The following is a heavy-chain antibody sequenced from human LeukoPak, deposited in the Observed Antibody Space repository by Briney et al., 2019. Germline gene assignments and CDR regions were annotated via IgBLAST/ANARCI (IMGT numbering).Heavy chain of an antibody. V-gene: IGHV4-59*01. Sequence: PSETLSLTCTVSGGSISSYYWSWIRQPPGKGLEWIGYIYYSGSTNYNPSLKSRVTISVDTSKNQFSLKLSSVTAADTAVYYCARTLQLPSLYYYYGMDVWSQGTTVTVSS. CDR1: GGSISSYY. J-gene: IGHJ6*02. CDR3: ARTLQLPSLYYYYGMDV. CDR2: IYYSGST. D-gene: IGHD2-2*01.